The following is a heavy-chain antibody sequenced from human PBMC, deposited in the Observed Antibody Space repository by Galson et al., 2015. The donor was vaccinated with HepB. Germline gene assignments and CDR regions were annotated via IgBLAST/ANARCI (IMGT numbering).Heavy chain of an antibody. CDR1: GFTFSSYS. J-gene: IGHJ3*02. CDR3: ARDPGYCSSTSCYRSAFDI. CDR2: ISSSSSTI. Sequence: SLRLSCAASGFTFSSYSMNWVRQAPGKGLEWVSYISSSSSTIYYADSVKGRFTISRDNAKNSLYLQINSLRAEDTAVYYCARDPGYCSSTSCYRSAFDIWGQGTMVTVSS. D-gene: IGHD2-2*03. V-gene: IGHV3-48*01.